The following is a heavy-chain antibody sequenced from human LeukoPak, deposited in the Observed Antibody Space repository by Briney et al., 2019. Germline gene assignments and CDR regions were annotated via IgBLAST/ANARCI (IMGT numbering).Heavy chain of an antibody. Sequence: SETLSLTCAVYGGSFSGYYWSWIRQPPGKGLEWIGEINHSGSTNYNPSRKSRVTISVDTSKNQFSLKLSSVTAADTAVYYCARWNYYGSGSKNYYYYYMDVWGKGTTVTISS. CDR3: ARWNYYGSGSKNYYYYYMDV. V-gene: IGHV4-34*01. CDR2: INHSGST. CDR1: GGSFSGYY. J-gene: IGHJ6*03. D-gene: IGHD3-10*01.